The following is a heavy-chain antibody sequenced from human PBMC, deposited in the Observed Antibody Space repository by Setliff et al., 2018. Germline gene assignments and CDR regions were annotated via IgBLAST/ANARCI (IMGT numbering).Heavy chain of an antibody. Sequence: PSETLSLTCSVSGVSISGSYYWSWVQQSAGKGLEWIGRVYRSGSTTYNPSLESRVTMSVDTSKNQFSLQLTSVTAADTALYFCARERLYYDDLTGFSPEAFDIWGQGTMVTVSS. J-gene: IGHJ3*02. CDR3: ARERLYYDDLTGFSPEAFDI. D-gene: IGHD3-9*01. V-gene: IGHV4-4*07. CDR1: GVSISGSYY. CDR2: VYRSGST.